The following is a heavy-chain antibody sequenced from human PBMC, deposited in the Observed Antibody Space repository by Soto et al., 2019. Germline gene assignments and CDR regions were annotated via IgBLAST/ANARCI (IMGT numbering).Heavy chain of an antibody. D-gene: IGHD2-15*01. V-gene: IGHV4-30-2*01. CDR1: GGSISSGGYS. J-gene: IGHJ5*02. CDR2: IYHSGST. CDR3: ARGLGYCSGGSCYAVTWFDP. Sequence: SETLSLTXAVSGGSISSGGYSWSWIRQPPGKGLEWIGYIYHSGSTYYNPSLKSRVTISVDRSKNQFSLKLSSVTAADTAVYYCARGLGYCSGGSCYAVTWFDPWGQGTLVTVSS.